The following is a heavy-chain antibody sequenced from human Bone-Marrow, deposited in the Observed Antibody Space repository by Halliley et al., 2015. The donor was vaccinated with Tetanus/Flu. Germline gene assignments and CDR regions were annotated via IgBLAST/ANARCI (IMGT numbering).Heavy chain of an antibody. J-gene: IGHJ4*02. Sequence: LRLSCTVSGGFIKSGGYYWSWVRQHPGKGLEWIGYIYYSGTTYYNASLKSRVTISVATSKNQFSLKLSSVTVADTAVYYCARSLRFLQERVYYFDYWGQGTLVTVSS. D-gene: IGHD3-16*01. CDR2: IYYSGTT. CDR3: ARSLRFLQERVYYFDY. CDR1: GGFIKSGGYY. V-gene: IGHV4-31*02.